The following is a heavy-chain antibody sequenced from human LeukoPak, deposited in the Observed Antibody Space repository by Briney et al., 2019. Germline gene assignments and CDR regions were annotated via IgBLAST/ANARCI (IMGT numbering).Heavy chain of an antibody. CDR2: ISGSGGST. CDR3: ARGNYYDSSGLLDY. V-gene: IGHV3-23*01. Sequence: SGGSLRLSCAASGFTFSSYAMSWVRQAPGKGLEWVSAISGSGGSTYYADSVKGRFTISRDNSKNTLYLQMNSLRAEDTAVYYCARGNYYDSSGLLDYWGQGTLVTVSS. D-gene: IGHD3-22*01. J-gene: IGHJ4*02. CDR1: GFTFSSYA.